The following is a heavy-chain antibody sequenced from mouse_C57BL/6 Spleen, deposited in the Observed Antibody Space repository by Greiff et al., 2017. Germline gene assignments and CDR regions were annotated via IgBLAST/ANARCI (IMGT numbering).Heavy chain of an antibody. CDR2: IYPRSGNT. V-gene: IGHV1-81*01. J-gene: IGHJ4*01. CDR3: ARLTAQDTDYAMDY. CDR1: GYTFTSYG. Sequence: QVQLQQSGAELARPGASVKLSCKASGYTFTSYGISWVKQRTGQGLEWIGEIYPRSGNTYYNEKFKGKATLTADKSSSTAYRKHSSLTSEDSAVYFCARLTAQDTDYAMDYWGQGTSVTVSS. D-gene: IGHD3-2*02.